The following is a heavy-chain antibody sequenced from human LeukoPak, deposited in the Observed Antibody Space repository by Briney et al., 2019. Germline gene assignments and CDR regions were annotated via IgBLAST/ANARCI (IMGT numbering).Heavy chain of an antibody. V-gene: IGHV4-59*12. CDR2: VYDSGTT. Sequence: SETLSLTCTVSGGSISRYYWSWIRQPPGKGLEWFGYVYDSGTTYHNPSLKNRVTISVDTSKNQFSLKLSSVTAADTAIYYCATTTIRLGYWGQGTLVTVSS. J-gene: IGHJ4*02. CDR3: ATTTIRLGY. D-gene: IGHD1-14*01. CDR1: GGSISRYY.